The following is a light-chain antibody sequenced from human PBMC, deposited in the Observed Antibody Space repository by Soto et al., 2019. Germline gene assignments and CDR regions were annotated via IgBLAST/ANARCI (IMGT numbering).Light chain of an antibody. Sequence: VMTHSPAHLSVSPGDGTTLSCTASQSVSSKLAWYQQKPGQAPRLLIYGASTRATGIPARFSGSGSGTEFTLTISRLEPEDFAVYYCQQRSNWPPITFGQGTRLEIK. CDR1: QSVSSK. J-gene: IGKJ5*01. CDR2: GAS. V-gene: IGKV3-15*01. CDR3: QQRSNWPPIT.